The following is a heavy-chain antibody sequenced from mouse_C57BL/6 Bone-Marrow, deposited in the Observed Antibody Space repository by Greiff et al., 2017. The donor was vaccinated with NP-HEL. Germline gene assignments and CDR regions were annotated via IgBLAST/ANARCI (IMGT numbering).Heavy chain of an antibody. D-gene: IGHD2-1*01. V-gene: IGHV1-82*01. CDR1: GYAFSSSW. Sequence: QVQLQQSGPELVKPGASVKISCKASGYAFSSSWMNWVKQRPGKGLEWIGRIYPGDGDTNYNGKFKGKATLTADKSSSTAYMQLSSLTSEDSAVYFCARSDYGNPGYAMDYWGQGTSVTVSS. J-gene: IGHJ4*01. CDR3: ARSDYGNPGYAMDY. CDR2: IYPGDGDT.